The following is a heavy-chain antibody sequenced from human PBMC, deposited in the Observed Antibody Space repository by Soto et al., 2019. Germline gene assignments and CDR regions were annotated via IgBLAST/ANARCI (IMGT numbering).Heavy chain of an antibody. Sequence: QVQLVQSGAEVKKPASSVKVSCKSSGTTFSTFAFSWVRQAPGQGLEWMGGIIPIFGTPNYAQRFEGRVTLTAAESTGTAYMELSSLKSDDTAVYYCAVHDYEDSDRDYYFDDWGQVTLVTVSS. CDR1: GTTFSTFA. D-gene: IGHD4-17*01. J-gene: IGHJ4*02. CDR3: AVHDYEDSDRDYYFDD. CDR2: IIPIFGTP. V-gene: IGHV1-69*01.